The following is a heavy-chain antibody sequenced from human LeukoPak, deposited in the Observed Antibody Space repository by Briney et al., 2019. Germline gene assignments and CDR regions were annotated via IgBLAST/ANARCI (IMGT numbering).Heavy chain of an antibody. CDR2: IIPIFGTA. CDR3: ARDAAYCGGDCSTDAFDI. Sequence: SVKVSCKASGGTLSSYAISWVRQAPGQGLEWMEGIIPIFGTANYAQKFQGRVTITTDESTSTAYMELSSLRSEDTAVYYCARDAAYCGGDCSTDAFDIWGQGTMVTVSS. CDR1: GGTLSSYA. D-gene: IGHD2-21*01. V-gene: IGHV1-69*05. J-gene: IGHJ3*02.